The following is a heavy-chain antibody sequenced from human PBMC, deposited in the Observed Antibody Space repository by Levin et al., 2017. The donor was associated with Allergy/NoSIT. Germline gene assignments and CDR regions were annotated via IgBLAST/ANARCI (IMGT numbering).Heavy chain of an antibody. CDR2: INPDSGDT. J-gene: IGHJ5*02. CDR3: ARMLTGTWEWFDH. D-gene: IGHD1-7*01. Sequence: ASVKVSCKASGYTFTGYYIHWVRQAPGQGLEWMGWINPDSGDTKCAQKFQDRVTMTRDTSISTAYMEVTRLRFDDTAIYFCARMLTGTWEWFDHWGQGTLVTVSS. V-gene: IGHV1-2*02. CDR1: GYTFTGYY.